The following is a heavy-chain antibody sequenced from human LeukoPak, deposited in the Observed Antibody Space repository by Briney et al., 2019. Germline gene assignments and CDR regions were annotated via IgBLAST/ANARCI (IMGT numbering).Heavy chain of an antibody. J-gene: IGHJ4*02. Sequence: GGSLRLSCAASGFTFSDYYMSWIRQAPGKGLEWVSYISTRGDTIHYADSVKGRFTISRDNAKNSLHLQMSSLRAEDTAVYYCARYSGDWSAHYWGQGTLVTVSS. CDR2: ISTRGDTI. D-gene: IGHD2-21*02. CDR3: ARYSGDWSAHY. V-gene: IGHV3-11*01. CDR1: GFTFSDYY.